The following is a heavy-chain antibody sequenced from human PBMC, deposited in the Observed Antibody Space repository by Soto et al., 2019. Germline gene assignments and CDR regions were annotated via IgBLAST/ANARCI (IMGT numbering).Heavy chain of an antibody. CDR3: ARDGSTSWYSYDYHGMDV. CDR2: INLDGSEK. CDR1: GFTFRTYW. V-gene: IGHV3-7*05. D-gene: IGHD5-18*01. J-gene: IGHJ6*02. Sequence: EVQLVESGGGLVQPGGSLRLSCAASGFTFRTYWLSWVRQVPGQGLEWVANINLDGSEKNYVDSVKGRFTISRDNARNSLYLQMSSLRAEDTALYYCARDGSTSWYSYDYHGMDVWGQGTTVTVSS.